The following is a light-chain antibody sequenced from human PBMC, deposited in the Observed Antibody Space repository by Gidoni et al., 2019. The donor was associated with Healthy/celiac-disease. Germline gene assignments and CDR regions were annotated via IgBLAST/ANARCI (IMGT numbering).Light chain of an antibody. CDR1: QRVSSSY. CDR2: GAS. V-gene: IGKV3-20*01. Sequence: DIVLTQSPGTLPLSPGERATLACRASQRVSSSYLAWYQQKPGQAPRLLIYGASSRATGIPDRFSGSGSGTDFTLTISRLEPEDFAVYYCQQYGSSPGTFGQGTKVEIK. J-gene: IGKJ1*01. CDR3: QQYGSSPGT.